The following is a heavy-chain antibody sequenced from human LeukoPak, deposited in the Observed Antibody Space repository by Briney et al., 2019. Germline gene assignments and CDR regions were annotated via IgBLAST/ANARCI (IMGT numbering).Heavy chain of an antibody. V-gene: IGHV4-34*01. D-gene: IGHD2-15*01. CDR1: GGSFSGYY. J-gene: IGHJ5*02. Sequence: SETLSLTCAVYGGSFSGYYWSWIRQPPGKGLEWMGEINHSGSTNYNPSLKSRVTISVDTSKNQFSLKLSSVTAADTAVYYCARFTRRRDCSGGSCYGYVYWFDPWGQGTLVTVSS. CDR2: INHSGST. CDR3: ARFTRRRDCSGGSCYGYVYWFDP.